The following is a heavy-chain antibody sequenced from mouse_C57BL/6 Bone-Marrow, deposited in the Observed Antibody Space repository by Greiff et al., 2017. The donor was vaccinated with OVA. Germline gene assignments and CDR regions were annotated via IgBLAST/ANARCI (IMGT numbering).Heavy chain of an antibody. CDR3: ARYDYDGAWFAY. V-gene: IGHV1-62-3*01. D-gene: IGHD2-4*01. J-gene: IGHJ3*01. CDR2: IDPNSGGT. Sequence: VKQRPGRGLEWIGRIDPNSGGTKYNEKFKSKATLTVDKPSSTAYMQLSSLTSEDSAVYYCARYDYDGAWFAYWGQGTLVTVSA.